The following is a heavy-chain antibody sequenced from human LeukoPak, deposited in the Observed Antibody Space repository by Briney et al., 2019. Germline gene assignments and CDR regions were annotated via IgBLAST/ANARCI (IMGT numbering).Heavy chain of an antibody. D-gene: IGHD2-21*02. CDR1: GGSISSSSSY. CDR2: IYYSGST. J-gene: IGHJ4*02. V-gene: IGHV4-39*01. Sequence: ETLSLTCTVSGGSISSSSSYWGWIRQPPGKGLEWIGHIYYSGSTYYNPSLKSRVTVSVDTSKKQFSLKLNSVTAADTAVYYCARYFCGGDCYSGYFDYWGQGTLVTVSS. CDR3: ARYFCGGDCYSGYFDY.